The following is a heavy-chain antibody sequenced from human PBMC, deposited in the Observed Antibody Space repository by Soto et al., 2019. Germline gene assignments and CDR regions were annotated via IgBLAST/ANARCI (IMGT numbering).Heavy chain of an antibody. D-gene: IGHD3-3*01. CDR1: GGTFSSYA. Sequence: QVQLVQSGAEVKKPGSSVKVSCKASGGTFSSYAISWVRQAPGQGLEWMGGIIPIFGTANYAQKFQGRVTITADESTSTAYMELRSLRSEDTAVYYCARARGGYYDFWSGYYGGNWFDPWGQGTLVTVSS. CDR3: ARARGGYYDFWSGYYGGNWFDP. CDR2: IIPIFGTA. V-gene: IGHV1-69*01. J-gene: IGHJ5*02.